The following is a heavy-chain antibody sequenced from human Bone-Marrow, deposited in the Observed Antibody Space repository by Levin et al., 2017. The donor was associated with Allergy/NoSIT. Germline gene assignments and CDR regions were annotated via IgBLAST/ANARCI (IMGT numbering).Heavy chain of an antibody. V-gene: IGHV1-18*01. D-gene: IGHD2-8*01. CDR2: ISAYNGNT. J-gene: IGHJ6*02. CDR3: ARGGSNGPYGMDV. Sequence: GGSLRLSCKASGYTFTSYGISWVRQAPGQGLEWMGWISAYNGNTNYAQKLRGRVTMTTETSTGTAYMELRSLRSDDTAVYYCARGGSNGPYGMDVWGQGTTVTVSS. CDR1: GYTFTSYG.